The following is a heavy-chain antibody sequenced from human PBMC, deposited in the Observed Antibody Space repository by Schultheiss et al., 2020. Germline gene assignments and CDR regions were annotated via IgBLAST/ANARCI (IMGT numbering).Heavy chain of an antibody. D-gene: IGHD3-9*01. CDR1: GFTFSSYS. V-gene: IGHV3-33*08. Sequence: GGSLRLSCAASGFTFSSYSMNWVRQAPGKGLEWVAVIWYDGSNKYYADSVKGRFTISRDNSKNTLYLQMNSLRAEDTAVYYCARDPSEFDILTGLGYWGQGTLVTVSS. CDR2: IWYDGSNK. CDR3: ARDPSEFDILTGLGY. J-gene: IGHJ4*02.